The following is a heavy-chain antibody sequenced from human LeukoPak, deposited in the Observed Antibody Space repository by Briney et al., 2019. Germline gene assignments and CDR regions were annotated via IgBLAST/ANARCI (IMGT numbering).Heavy chain of an antibody. D-gene: IGHD3-9*01. CDR2: ISSSSSNI. V-gene: IGHV3-21*01. J-gene: IGHJ3*01. Sequence: GGSLRLSCAASGFTFSDYSMNWVRQAPGKGLEWVSSISSSSSNIYYADSVKGRFTISRDNAKNSLYLQMNSLRAEDTAVYSFASDLRYFDWLLRTNAFDFWGQGTMVTVSS. CDR3: ASDLRYFDWLLRTNAFDF. CDR1: GFTFSDYS.